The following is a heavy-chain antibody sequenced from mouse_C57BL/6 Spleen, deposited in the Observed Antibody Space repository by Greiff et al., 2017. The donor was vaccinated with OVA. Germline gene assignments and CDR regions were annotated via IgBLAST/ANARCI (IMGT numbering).Heavy chain of an antibody. CDR1: GFTFTDYY. CDR2: IRNKANGYTT. J-gene: IGHJ4*01. Sequence: EVKLLESGGGLVQPGGSLSLSCAASGFTFTDYYMSWVRQPPGQALEWLGFIRNKANGYTTEYSASVKGRFTISRDNSQSILYLQMNALRAEDSATYYCARGLRHHYAMDYWGQGTSVTVSS. D-gene: IGHD2-4*01. CDR3: ARGLRHHYAMDY. V-gene: IGHV7-3*01.